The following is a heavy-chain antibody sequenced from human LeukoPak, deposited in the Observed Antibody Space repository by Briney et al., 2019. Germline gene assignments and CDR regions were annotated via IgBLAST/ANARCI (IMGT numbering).Heavy chain of an antibody. CDR1: GYTFTGYY. J-gene: IGHJ6*02. D-gene: IGHD3-3*01. Sequence: ASVKVSCKASGYTFTGYYMHWVRQAPGQGLEWMGWISAYNGNTNYAQKLQGRVTMTTDTSTSTAYMELRSLRSDDTAVYYCARGCGDYDFWSGYLYYYYGMDVWGQGTTVTVSS. CDR3: ARGCGDYDFWSGYLYYYYGMDV. V-gene: IGHV1-18*04. CDR2: ISAYNGNT.